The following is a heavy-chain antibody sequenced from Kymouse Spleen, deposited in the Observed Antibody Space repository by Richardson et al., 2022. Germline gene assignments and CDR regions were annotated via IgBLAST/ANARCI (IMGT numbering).Heavy chain of an antibody. J-gene: IGHJ6*02. CDR2: ISWNSGSI. Sequence: EVQLVESGGGLVQPGRSLRLSCAASGFTFDDYAMHWVRQAPGKGLEWVSGISWNSGSIGYADSVKGRFTISRDNAKNSLYLQMNSLRAEDTALYYCAKDRTGTKDYYYGMDVWGQGTTVTVSS. CDR3: AKDRTGTKDYYYGMDV. V-gene: IGHV3-9*01. D-gene: IGHD1-7*01. CDR1: GFTFDDYA.